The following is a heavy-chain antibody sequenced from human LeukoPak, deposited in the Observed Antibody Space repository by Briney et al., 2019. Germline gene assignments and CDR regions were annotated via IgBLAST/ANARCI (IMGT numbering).Heavy chain of an antibody. D-gene: IGHD3-22*01. V-gene: IGHV4-59*11. Sequence: SETLSLTCTVSGGSLSGHYRRWIRQPPGKRLEWIGYVSYTGRTKYNPSLQSRVTISIDTSKSQFSLKLTSVTSADTAACSCARLLDNDISGDPDTFDVWGQGTTVIVSS. J-gene: IGHJ3*01. CDR3: ARLLDNDISGDPDTFDV. CDR2: VSYTGRT. CDR1: GGSLSGHY.